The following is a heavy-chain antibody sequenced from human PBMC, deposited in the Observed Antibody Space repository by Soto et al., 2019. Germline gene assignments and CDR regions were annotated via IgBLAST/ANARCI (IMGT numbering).Heavy chain of an antibody. CDR1: GVTFSSYA. J-gene: IGHJ4*02. CDR3: ARSRIFGVVHLRYLDY. Sequence: QVQLVQSGAEVKKLGSSVKVSCKASGVTFSSYAISWVRQAPGQGLEWMGGIIPIFGTANYAQKFQGRVTITADESTSTAYMELSSLRSEDTAVYYCARSRIFGVVHLRYLDYWGQGTLVTVSS. V-gene: IGHV1-69*01. D-gene: IGHD3-3*01. CDR2: IIPIFGTA.